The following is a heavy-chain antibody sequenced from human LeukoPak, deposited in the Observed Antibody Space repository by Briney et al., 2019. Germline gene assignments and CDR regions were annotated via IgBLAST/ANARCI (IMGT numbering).Heavy chain of an antibody. D-gene: IGHD4-11*01. Sequence: SETLSLTCTVSGGSISSYYWSWIRHPPGKGLEWIGYIYYSGSTNYNPSLKSRVTISVDTSKNQFSLKLSSVTAADTAVYYCAREDSNYEAWFDPWGQGTLVTVSS. V-gene: IGHV4-59*01. J-gene: IGHJ5*02. CDR1: GGSISSYY. CDR2: IYYSGST. CDR3: AREDSNYEAWFDP.